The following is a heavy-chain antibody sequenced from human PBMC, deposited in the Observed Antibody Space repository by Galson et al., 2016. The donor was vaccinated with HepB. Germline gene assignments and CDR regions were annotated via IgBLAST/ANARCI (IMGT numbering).Heavy chain of an antibody. CDR2: IGWNSGHV. CDR1: GFIFNDYA. V-gene: IGHV3-9*01. CDR3: TKADTGGYGSGSIDY. Sequence: SLRLSCATSGFIFNDYAMHWVRQTPGEGLEWVSGIGWNSGHVGYAASVKGRFTISRDNARSSLSLQMNSLRPEDTAVYYCTKADTGGYGSGSIDYWGQGTLVTVSS. J-gene: IGHJ4*02. D-gene: IGHD3-10*01.